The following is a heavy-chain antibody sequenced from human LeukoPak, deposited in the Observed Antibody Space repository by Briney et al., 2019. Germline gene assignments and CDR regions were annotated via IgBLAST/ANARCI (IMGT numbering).Heavy chain of an antibody. Sequence: GGSLRLSCAASGFTFDDYTMHWVRQAPRKGLEWVSLISWDGGSTYYADSVKGRFTISRDNSKNSLYLQMNSLRTEDTALYYCAKDKTVGHLHDAFDIWGQGTMVTVSS. CDR2: ISWDGGST. CDR3: AKDKTVGHLHDAFDI. V-gene: IGHV3-43*01. J-gene: IGHJ3*02. D-gene: IGHD4-23*01. CDR1: GFTFDDYT.